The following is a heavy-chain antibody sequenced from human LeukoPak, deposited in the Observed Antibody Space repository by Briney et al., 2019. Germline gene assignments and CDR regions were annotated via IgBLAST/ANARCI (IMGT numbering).Heavy chain of an antibody. D-gene: IGHD3-22*01. CDR2: ISSSSSTI. CDR3: ARGRSGYHYDY. CDR1: GFTFSSYS. J-gene: IGHJ4*02. Sequence: GGSLRLSCAASGFTFSSYSMNWVRQAPGKGLEWVSYISSSSSTIYYADSVKGRFTISRDNAKNSLYLQMNSLRAEDTAVYYCARGRSGYHYDYWGQETLVTVSS. V-gene: IGHV3-48*01.